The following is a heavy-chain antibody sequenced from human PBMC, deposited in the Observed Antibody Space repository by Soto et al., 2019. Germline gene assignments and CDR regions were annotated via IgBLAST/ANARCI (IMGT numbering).Heavy chain of an antibody. J-gene: IGHJ4*02. D-gene: IGHD2-15*01. CDR1: GGSISSGGYY. CDR3: ARGVCSGGSCNYFDY. V-gene: IGHV4-31*03. Sequence: SETLSLTCTVSGGSISSGGYYWSWIRQHPGKGLEWIGYIYYSGSTYYNPSLKSRVTISVDTSKNQFSLKLSPVTAADTAVYYCARGVCSGGSCNYFDYWGQGTLVTVSS. CDR2: IYYSGST.